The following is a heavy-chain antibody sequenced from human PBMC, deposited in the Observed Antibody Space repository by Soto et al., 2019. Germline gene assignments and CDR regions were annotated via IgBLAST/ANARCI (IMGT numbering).Heavy chain of an antibody. J-gene: IGHJ4*02. Sequence: GGSLRLSCAASGFTFSSYEMNWVRQAPGKGLEWVSYISSSGSTIYYADSVKGRFTISRDNAKNSLYLQMNSLGAEDTAVYYCARVAYDSSGYYRYYFDYWGQGTLVTVS. CDR1: GFTFSSYE. CDR3: ARVAYDSSGYYRYYFDY. D-gene: IGHD3-22*01. CDR2: ISSSGSTI. V-gene: IGHV3-48*03.